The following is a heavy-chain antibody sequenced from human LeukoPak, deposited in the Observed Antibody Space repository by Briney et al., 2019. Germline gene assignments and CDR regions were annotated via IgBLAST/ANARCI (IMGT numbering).Heavy chain of an antibody. J-gene: IGHJ3*02. CDR1: GGSISGSSYY. CDR3: ARSIGRVPAAKFYAFDI. D-gene: IGHD2-2*01. Sequence: SETLSLTCTVSGGSISGSSYYWGWIRQPPGKGLEWIGSIYYSGSTYYNPSLKSRVTISVDTSKNQFSLKLSSVTAADTAVYYCARSIGRVPAAKFYAFDIWGQGTMVTVSS. CDR2: IYYSGST. V-gene: IGHV4-39*01.